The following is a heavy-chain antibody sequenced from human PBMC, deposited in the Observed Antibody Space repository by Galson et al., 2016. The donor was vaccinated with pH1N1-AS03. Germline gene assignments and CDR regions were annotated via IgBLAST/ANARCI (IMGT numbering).Heavy chain of an antibody. J-gene: IGHJ4*02. CDR1: GYSISSGYY. CDR3: ARVGKYFDFWSGYSDFDY. V-gene: IGHV4-38-2*01. Sequence: ETLSLTCAVSGYSISSGYYWGWIRQPPGKGLEWLGSIYHSGSTYYNPSLMSRVTISVDTSKNRFSLKVTSVTAADTAVYYCARVGKYFDFWSGYSDFDYWGQGTLVTVSS. D-gene: IGHD3-3*01. CDR2: IYHSGST.